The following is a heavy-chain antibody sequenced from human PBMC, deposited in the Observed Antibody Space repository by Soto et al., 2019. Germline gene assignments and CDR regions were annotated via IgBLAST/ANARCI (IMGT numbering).Heavy chain of an antibody. CDR3: ARDGNWHYQH. V-gene: IGHV1-18*04. D-gene: IGHD3-3*02. J-gene: IGHJ4*02. Sequence: QIQLVQSGAEVKKPGASVKVSCQGSGYIFSNYGITWLRQAPGQGLEWLGWISPNNGKTHYAQMVQGRVTMTADSSTNIAYMELRSLRGDDTAVYFCARDGNWHYQHWGQGTRVTVSS. CDR2: ISPNNGKT. CDR1: GYIFSNYG.